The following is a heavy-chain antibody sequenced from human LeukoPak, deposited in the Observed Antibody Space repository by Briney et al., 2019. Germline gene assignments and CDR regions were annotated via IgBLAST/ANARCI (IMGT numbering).Heavy chain of an antibody. CDR2: IKEDGSEK. J-gene: IGHJ4*02. D-gene: IGHD3-22*01. Sequence: PGGSLRLSCVASGFSFRNYWMSWLRQAPGKGLEWVASIKEDGSEKFYVDSVKGRFTISRDNAKNSLYLQMNTLRAEDTAVYYCAREGWYYYDSSGYYRNYYFDYWGQGTLVTVSS. V-gene: IGHV3-7*01. CDR3: AREGWYYYDSSGYYRNYYFDY. CDR1: GFSFRNYW.